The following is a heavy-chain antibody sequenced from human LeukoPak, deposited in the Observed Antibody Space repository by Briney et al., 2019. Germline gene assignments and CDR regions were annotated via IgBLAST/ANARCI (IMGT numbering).Heavy chain of an antibody. D-gene: IGHD2-15*01. J-gene: IGHJ4*02. CDR3: ARIYLGYCSGGSCYFPYYFDY. CDR1: GGSFSGYY. CDR2: INHSGST. Sequence: PSETLSLTCAVYGGSFSGYYWSWIRQPPGKGLEWIGEINHSGSTNYNPSLKSRVTISVDTSKSQFSLKLSSVTAADTAVYYCARIYLGYCSGGSCYFPYYFDYWGQGTLVTVSS. V-gene: IGHV4-34*01.